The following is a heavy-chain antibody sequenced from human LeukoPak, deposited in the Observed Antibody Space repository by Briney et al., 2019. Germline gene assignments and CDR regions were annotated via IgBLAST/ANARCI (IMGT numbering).Heavy chain of an antibody. D-gene: IGHD1/OR15-1a*01. CDR1: GFTFSSHA. CDR2: ISSSGGTT. Sequence: GGSLRLSCAASGFTFSSHAMSWVRQPPEKGLDWVSIISSSGGTTYYADSVKGRFTISRDNSKNTLYLQMNSLRAEDTAVYYCAEGWNNMDVWGQGTTVTVSS. V-gene: IGHV3-23*01. J-gene: IGHJ6*02. CDR3: AEGWNNMDV.